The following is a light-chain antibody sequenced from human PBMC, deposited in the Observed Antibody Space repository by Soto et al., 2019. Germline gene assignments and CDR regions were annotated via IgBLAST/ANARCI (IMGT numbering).Light chain of an antibody. CDR3: ATWDSSLSVGV. V-gene: IGLV1-51*02. Sequence: QSVLTQPPSVSAAPGQKVTISCSGSSSNIGNNYVSWYQQLPGTAPKPLIYENDKRPSGIPDRSSGSKSGTSATLGITGLQTGDEADYYCATWDSSLSVGVFGGGTKLTVL. J-gene: IGLJ2*01. CDR1: SSNIGNNY. CDR2: END.